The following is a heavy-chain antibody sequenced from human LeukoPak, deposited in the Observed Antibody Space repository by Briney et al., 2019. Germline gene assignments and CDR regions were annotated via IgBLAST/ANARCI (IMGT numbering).Heavy chain of an antibody. Sequence: PGGSLRLSCTASGFTFSSYSMNWVRQAPGKGLEWVSPITASGDTTYYADSVKGRFTISRDNSKNTLYLQMNSLRAEDTAVYYCADSNYWYPVDYWGQGTLVTVSS. J-gene: IGHJ4*02. CDR3: ADSNYWYPVDY. CDR1: GFTFSSYS. V-gene: IGHV3-23*01. D-gene: IGHD4-11*01. CDR2: ITASGDTT.